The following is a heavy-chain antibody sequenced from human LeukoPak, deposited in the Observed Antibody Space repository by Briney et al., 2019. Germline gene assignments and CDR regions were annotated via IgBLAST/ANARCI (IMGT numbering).Heavy chain of an antibody. D-gene: IGHD2-2*02. CDR3: ACYSSPGGWGVFDY. Sequence: NPSETLSLTCTVSGGSIRNYYWSWIRQPPGKGLEWIGYIYNSGSTKYNPSLNSRVFISVDTSRNQFSLKLTSVTAADTAVYYCACYSSPGGWGVFDYWGQGALVTAYS. V-gene: IGHV4-4*08. CDR1: GGSIRNYY. CDR2: IYNSGST. J-gene: IGHJ4*02.